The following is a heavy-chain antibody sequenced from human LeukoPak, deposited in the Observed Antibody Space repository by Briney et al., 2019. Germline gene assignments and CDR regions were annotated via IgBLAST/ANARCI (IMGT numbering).Heavy chain of an antibody. J-gene: IGHJ4*02. CDR1: GFTFGDYA. CDR3: TRVIVATKDY. CDR2: IRSKAYGGTT. Sequence: GESLRLSCTGSGFTFGDYAMNWVRQAPGKGLEWVGFIRSKAYGGTTEYAASVKGRFTISRDDSKSIAYLQMNSLKTEDTAVYYCTRVIVATKDYWGQGTLVTVPS. D-gene: IGHD5-12*01. V-gene: IGHV3-49*04.